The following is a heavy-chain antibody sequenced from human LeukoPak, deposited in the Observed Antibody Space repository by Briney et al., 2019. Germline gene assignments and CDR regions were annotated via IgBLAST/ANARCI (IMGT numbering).Heavy chain of an antibody. CDR2: INPNSGGT. CDR1: GYTFTGYY. J-gene: IGHJ4*02. Sequence: ASVKVSCKASGYTFTGYYMHWVRQAPGQGLEWMGWINPNSGGTNYAQKFQGRVTMTRDTSISTAYMELNRLRSADTAVYYCAARATVTTAFDYWGQGTLVTVSS. CDR3: AARATVTTAFDY. V-gene: IGHV1-2*02. D-gene: IGHD1-1*01.